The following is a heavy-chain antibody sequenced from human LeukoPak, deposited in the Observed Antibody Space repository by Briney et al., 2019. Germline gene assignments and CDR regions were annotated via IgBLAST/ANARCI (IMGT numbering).Heavy chain of an antibody. CDR1: GFNFRVYW. CDR2: VNSDGAST. CDR3: VRDQGWYYFDY. V-gene: IGHV3-74*01. J-gene: IGHJ4*02. Sequence: GGSLRLSCEASGFNFRVYWMHWVRQAPGKGLVWVSRVNSDGASTNYADSVKGRFTISRDNAKNRLHLQMNSLRADDTAVYYCVRDQGWYYFDYWGQGALVTVSS. D-gene: IGHD6-19*01.